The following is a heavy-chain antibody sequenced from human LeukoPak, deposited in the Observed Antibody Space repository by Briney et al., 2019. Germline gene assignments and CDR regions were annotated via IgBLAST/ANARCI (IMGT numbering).Heavy chain of an antibody. J-gene: IGHJ4*02. CDR3: ARAVSGYYFDY. Sequence: SETLSRTCTVSGGSISSYYWSWIRQPPGKGLQSIGYIYYTGSTTYNPSLKSRVTISVDTSKNHFSLNLTSVTAADTAVYYCARAVSGYYFDYWGQGTLVAVSS. V-gene: IGHV4-59*01. D-gene: IGHD6-19*01. CDR1: GGSISSYY. CDR2: IYYTGST.